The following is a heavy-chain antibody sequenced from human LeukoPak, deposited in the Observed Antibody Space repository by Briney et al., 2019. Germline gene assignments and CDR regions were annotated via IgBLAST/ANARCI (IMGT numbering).Heavy chain of an antibody. CDR1: GFTFSSYG. CDR2: IRYDGNNK. CDR3: AKDRDILTGYYPDY. V-gene: IGHV3-30*02. D-gene: IGHD3-9*01. J-gene: IGHJ4*02. Sequence: GSLRLCCVASGFTFSSYGMHWVRQAPGKGLEWVAFIRYDGNNKYYADSVKGRFTISRDNSKNTLYLQMNSLRAEDTAVYHCAKDRDILTGYYPDYWGQGALVTVSS.